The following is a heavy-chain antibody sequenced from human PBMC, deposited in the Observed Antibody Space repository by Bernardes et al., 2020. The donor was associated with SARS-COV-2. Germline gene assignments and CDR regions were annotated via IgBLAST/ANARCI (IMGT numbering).Heavy chain of an antibody. CDR3: AKDYSVIGQAVYYYGLDV. CDR2: ISGSGDAT. CDR1: GFTFSSYA. J-gene: IGHJ6*02. V-gene: IGHV3-23*01. D-gene: IGHD4-4*01. Sequence: GGSLRLSCAASGFTFSSYAMSWVRQAPGKGLEWVSTISGSGDATYYADSVKGRFTISRDNSKNTLYLQMNSLRAEDTAVYYCAKDYSVIGQAVYYYGLDVWDQGTTVTVSS.